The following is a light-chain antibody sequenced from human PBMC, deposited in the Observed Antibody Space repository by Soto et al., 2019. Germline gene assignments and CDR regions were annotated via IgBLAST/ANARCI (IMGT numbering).Light chain of an antibody. V-gene: IGLV1-44*01. CDR1: SSNIGSNT. CDR3: AAWDDTLNGLYV. Sequence: QSVLTQPPSASGTPGQRFTISVSGSSSNIGSNTVSWYQHLPGTAPKLLIYSNNQRPSGVPDRFSGSKSGTSASLAISGLQSEDEADYYCAAWDDTLNGLYVFGTGTKVTVL. J-gene: IGLJ1*01. CDR2: SNN.